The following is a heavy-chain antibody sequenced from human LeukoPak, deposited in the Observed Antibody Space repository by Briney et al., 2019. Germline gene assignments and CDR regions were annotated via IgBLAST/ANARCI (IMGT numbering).Heavy chain of an antibody. CDR2: IYYSGST. D-gene: IGHD2-2*01. CDR1: GGSISSYY. J-gene: IGHJ5*02. V-gene: IGHV4-30-4*08. Sequence: PSETLSLTCTVSGGSISSYYWSWIRQPPGKGLEWIGYIYYSGSTYYNPSLKSRVTISVDTSKNQFSLKLSSVTAANTAVYYCARAIVVVPATFDPWGQGTLVTVSS. CDR3: ARAIVVVPATFDP.